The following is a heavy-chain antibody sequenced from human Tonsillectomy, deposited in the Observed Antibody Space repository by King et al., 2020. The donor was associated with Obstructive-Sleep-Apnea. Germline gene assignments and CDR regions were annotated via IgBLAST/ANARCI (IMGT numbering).Heavy chain of an antibody. J-gene: IGHJ5*02. CDR1: VGSFIDYY. V-gene: IGHV4-34*01. D-gene: IGHD6-13*01. Sequence: VQLQQWGAGLLKPSETLSLTCAVFVGSFIDYYWSWIRQPPGKGLEWIGEINHSGSTNYNPSLKSRVTISVDTSKNQFSLKLNSVTAADTAVYYCARGSGAAAVNWFDPWGQGTLVTVSS. CDR3: ARGSGAAAVNWFDP. CDR2: INHSGST.